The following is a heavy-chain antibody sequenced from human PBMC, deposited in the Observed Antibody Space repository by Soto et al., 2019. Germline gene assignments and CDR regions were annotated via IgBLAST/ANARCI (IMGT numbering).Heavy chain of an antibody. CDR1: GYTFTNYY. J-gene: IGHJ6*02. CDR3: ARESSSWYYYYGMDV. Sequence: ASVKVSCKASGYTFTNYYIHWVRQAPGQGLEWVGLINPKTGTTNDAPKFQGRVTMTSDTSTSTAYMELRSLRSDDTAVYYCARESSSWYYYYGMDVWGQGTTVTVSS. V-gene: IGHV1-2*06. CDR2: INPKTGTT. D-gene: IGHD6-13*01.